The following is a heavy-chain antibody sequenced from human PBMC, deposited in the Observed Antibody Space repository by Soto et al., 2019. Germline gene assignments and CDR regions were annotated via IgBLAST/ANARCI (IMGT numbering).Heavy chain of an antibody. D-gene: IGHD3-3*01. Sequence: GGSLRLSCVASGFTFSDHYMDWVRQAPGKGLEWVGRTRNKANSYTTEYAASVKGRFTISRDDSKNSLYLQMNSLKPEDTAVYYCVRVTIDYYFDYWGQGPLVTVSS. V-gene: IGHV3-72*01. CDR3: VRVTIDYYFDY. CDR1: GFTFSDHY. J-gene: IGHJ4*02. CDR2: TRNKANSYTT.